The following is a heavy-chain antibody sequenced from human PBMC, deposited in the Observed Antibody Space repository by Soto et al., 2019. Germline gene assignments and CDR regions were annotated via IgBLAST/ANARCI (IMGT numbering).Heavy chain of an antibody. Sequence: PSETLSLTCTVSGGSISSGGYYWSWIRQHPGKGLEWIGYIYYSGSTYYNPSLKSRVTISVDTSKNQFSLKLSSVTAADTAVYYCARAQIRTLPVRGVNPFDYWGQGTLVTVSS. J-gene: IGHJ4*02. CDR3: ARAQIRTLPVRGVNPFDY. V-gene: IGHV4-31*03. CDR2: IYYSGST. CDR1: GGSISSGGYY. D-gene: IGHD3-10*01.